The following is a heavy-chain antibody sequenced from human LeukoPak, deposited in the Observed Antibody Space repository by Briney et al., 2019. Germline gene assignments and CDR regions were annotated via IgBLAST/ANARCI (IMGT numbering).Heavy chain of an antibody. CDR2: ISYDGSNK. J-gene: IGHJ4*02. D-gene: IGHD1-26*01. CDR1: GFTFSIYG. CDR3: AKVPLVGAITRYYFDY. V-gene: IGHV3-30*18. Sequence: GGSLRLSCAASGFTFSIYGMHWVRQAPGKGLEWVAVISYDGSNKYYADSVKGRFTISRDNSKNTLYLQMNSLRAEDTAVYYCAKVPLVGAITRYYFDYWGQGTLVTVSS.